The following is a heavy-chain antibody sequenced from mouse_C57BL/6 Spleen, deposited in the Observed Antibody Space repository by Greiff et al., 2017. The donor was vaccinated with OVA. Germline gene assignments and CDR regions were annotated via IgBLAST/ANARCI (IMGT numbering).Heavy chain of an antibody. CDR1: GYTFTDYY. D-gene: IGHD1-1*01. CDR2: INPNNGGT. CDR3: AREGVITTVVAPMDY. V-gene: IGHV1-26*01. J-gene: IGHJ4*01. Sequence: EVQLQPGPELVKPGASVKISCKASGYTFTDYYMNWVKQSHGKSLEWIGDINPNNGGTSYNQKFKGKATLTVDKSSSTAYMELRSLTSEDSAVYYCAREGVITTVVAPMDYWGQGTSVTVSS.